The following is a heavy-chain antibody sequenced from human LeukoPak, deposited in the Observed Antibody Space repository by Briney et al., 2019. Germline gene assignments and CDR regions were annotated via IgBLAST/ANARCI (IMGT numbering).Heavy chain of an antibody. CDR1: GFTFSSYG. Sequence: PGGSLRLSCAASGFTFSSYGMIWVRQAPGKGLEWVANIKQDGSEKYHVDSVKGRFTISRDNAKNSLYLQMSSLRVEDTAVYYCARAVDDNVWGSYRPPGHWGQGTLVTVSS. CDR2: IKQDGSEK. CDR3: ARAVDDNVWGSYRPPGH. V-gene: IGHV3-7*05. D-gene: IGHD3-16*02. J-gene: IGHJ4*02.